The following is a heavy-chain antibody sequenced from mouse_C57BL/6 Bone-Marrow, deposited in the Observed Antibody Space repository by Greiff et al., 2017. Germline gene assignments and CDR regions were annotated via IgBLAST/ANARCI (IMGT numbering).Heavy chain of an antibody. J-gene: IGHJ1*03. D-gene: IGHD1-1*01. CDR3: ARERDYYGSDWYVDV. CDR2: IIYDGSST. V-gene: IGHV5-16*01. CDR1: GFTFSDYY. Sequence: EVLLVESEGGLVQPGSSMKLSCTASGFTFSDYYMAWVRQVPEKGLEWVANIIYDGSSTYYLDSLKSRFIISRDNAKNILYLQMSSLKSEDTATYYYARERDYYGSDWYVDVWGTGTTVTVSS.